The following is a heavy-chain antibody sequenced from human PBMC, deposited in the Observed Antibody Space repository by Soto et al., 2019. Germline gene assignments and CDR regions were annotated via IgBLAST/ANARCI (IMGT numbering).Heavy chain of an antibody. J-gene: IGHJ3*02. CDR2: ISSSSRTI. Sequence: QLVESGGGLVQPGGSLRLSCAASGFTFSIYSMNWVRQAPVKGLEWVSYISSSSRTISYADSVKGRFTISRDKAKNSLYLQMNSLRAEDTAVYYCARDPLSVLLFGVDAFDICGQGTMVTVSS. CDR3: ARDPLSVLLFGVDAFDI. D-gene: IGHD3-10*01. V-gene: IGHV3-48*01. CDR1: GFTFSIYS.